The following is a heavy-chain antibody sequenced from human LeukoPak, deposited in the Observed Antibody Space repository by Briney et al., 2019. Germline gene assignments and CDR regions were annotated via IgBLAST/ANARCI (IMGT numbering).Heavy chain of an antibody. V-gene: IGHV3-11*01. CDR1: GFTFSDYY. Sequence: GGSLRLSCAASGFTFSDYYMSWIRQAPGKGLEWVSYISSSGSTIYYADSVKGRFTISRDNAKNSLYLQMNSLRAEDTAVYYCARDRYFDWLLEHYWGQGTLVTVSS. D-gene: IGHD3-9*01. J-gene: IGHJ4*02. CDR2: ISSSGSTI. CDR3: ARDRYFDWLLEHY.